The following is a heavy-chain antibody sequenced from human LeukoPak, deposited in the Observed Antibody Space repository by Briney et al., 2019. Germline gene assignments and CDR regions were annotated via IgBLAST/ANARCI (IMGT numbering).Heavy chain of an antibody. CDR1: GGSFRGYY. V-gene: IGHV4-34*01. J-gene: IGHJ2*01. CDR3: ARGVLGPYYFDL. D-gene: IGHD7-27*01. CDR2: IHYTGAT. Sequence: SETLSLTCAVYGGSFRGYYWSWIRQPPGKGLEWIGEIHYTGATNYKLSLKSRVTISGDPSKNQFSLRVSSVTAADTAVYYCARGVLGPYYFDLWGRGTLVTVSS.